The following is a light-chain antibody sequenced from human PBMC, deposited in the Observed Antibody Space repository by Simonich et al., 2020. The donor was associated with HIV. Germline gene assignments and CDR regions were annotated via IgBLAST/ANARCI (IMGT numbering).Light chain of an antibody. CDR3: QSSDSSLSGSV. CDR1: SSNIGAGYD. V-gene: IGLV1-40*01. CDR2: GNS. J-gene: IGLJ3*02. Sequence: QSVLTQPPSVSGAPGQRVTISCTGSSSNIGAGYDVHWYQQLPGTGPKLLIYGNSNRPSGVPDRFSGSKSGTSASLAITGLQADDEADYYCQSSDSSLSGSVFGGGTKLTVL.